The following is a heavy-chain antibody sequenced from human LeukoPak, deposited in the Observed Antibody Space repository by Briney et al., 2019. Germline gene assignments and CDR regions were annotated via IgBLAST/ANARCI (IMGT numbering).Heavy chain of an antibody. V-gene: IGHV3-23*01. CDR2: ISGSGSST. D-gene: IGHD5-12*01. CDR3: AKGGGSNPFDY. J-gene: IGHJ4*02. Sequence: PGGSLRLPCAASGFTFRGCAMRWVRQAPGKGLEWVSVISGSGSSTYYADSVKGRFTISRDNSKNTLYLQMNSLRAEDTAVYYCAKGGGSNPFDYWGQGTLVTVSS. CDR1: GFTFRGCA.